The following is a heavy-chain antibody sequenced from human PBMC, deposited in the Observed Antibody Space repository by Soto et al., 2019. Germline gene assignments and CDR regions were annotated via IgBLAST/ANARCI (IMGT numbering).Heavy chain of an antibody. V-gene: IGHV3-15*01. D-gene: IGHD1-26*01. CDR2: VKSKSDGEAT. CDR1: RFTFRSAW. Sequence: EAQLVESGGGVVKPGGSLRLSCGASRFTFRSAWMSWVRQAPGKGLEWVGRVKSKSDGEATDYGAPVKGRFIISRDDSTNTLYLQLNILKTEDTGVYYCTTGVGATGFDYYYNGTDVWGRGTTVTVSS. CDR3: TTGVGATGFDYYYNGTDV. J-gene: IGHJ6*02.